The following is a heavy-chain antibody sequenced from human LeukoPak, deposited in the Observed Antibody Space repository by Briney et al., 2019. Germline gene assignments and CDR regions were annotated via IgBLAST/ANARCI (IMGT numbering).Heavy chain of an antibody. V-gene: IGHV3-74*01. CDR1: GFAFSTYW. CDR2: IDSDGTRT. J-gene: IGHJ2*01. CDR3: ARSPNCGGDCYSSSFGYWYFDL. Sequence: GGSLRLSCAASGFAFSTYWMHWARQAPGKGLVWVSRIDSDGTRTTYADSVKGRFTISRDNAKNTLYLQMNSLRAEDTAVYYCARSPNCGGDCYSSSFGYWYFDLWGRGTLVTVSS. D-gene: IGHD2-21*02.